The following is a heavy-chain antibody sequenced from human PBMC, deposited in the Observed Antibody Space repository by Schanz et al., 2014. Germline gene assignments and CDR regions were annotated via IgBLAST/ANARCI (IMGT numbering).Heavy chain of an antibody. CDR1: GYIFIGYY. Sequence: QVQLVQSGAEMKKPGASVKVSCKASGYIFIGYYIHWVRQAPGQGLEWMGWTNTNSGDTKIAQKFQGSVTMTRDRPISEAYMELTSLRSDDTPVYYCGREPRGCTGRGRQTYDAFEIGGQGTMVTVSS. D-gene: IGHD2-8*02. V-gene: IGHV1-2*02. CDR3: GREPRGCTGRGRQTYDAFEI. CDR2: TNTNSGDT. J-gene: IGHJ3*02.